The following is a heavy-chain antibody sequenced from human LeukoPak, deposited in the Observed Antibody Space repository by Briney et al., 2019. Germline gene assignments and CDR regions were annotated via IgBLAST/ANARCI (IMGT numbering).Heavy chain of an antibody. CDR1: GYTFTGYC. V-gene: IGHV1-2*02. D-gene: IGHD3-9*01. J-gene: IGHJ4*02. CDR3: ARDLGDFDWLFSPIDY. Sequence: ASVKVSCKASGYTFTGYCMHWVRQAPGQGLEWMGWINPNSGGTNYAQKFQGRVTMTRDTSISTAYMELRSLRSDDTAVYYCARDLGDFDWLFSPIDYWGQGTLVTVSS. CDR2: INPNSGGT.